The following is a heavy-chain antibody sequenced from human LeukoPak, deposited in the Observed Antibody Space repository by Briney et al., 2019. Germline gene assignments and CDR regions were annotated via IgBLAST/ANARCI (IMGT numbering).Heavy chain of an antibody. CDR1: AFTFSSYA. CDR2: ISGSGCST. V-gene: IGHV3-23*01. Sequence: GGSLTLSCAASAFTFSSYAISWVRQPPGKGLDWVSSISGSGCSTYYADSVKGRFTISRDNSKHTLYLQMNSLRAEDTAVYYCAKALRITIFGVVIIVDAFDIWGQGTMVTASS. CDR3: AKALRITIFGVVIIVDAFDI. D-gene: IGHD3-3*01. J-gene: IGHJ3*02.